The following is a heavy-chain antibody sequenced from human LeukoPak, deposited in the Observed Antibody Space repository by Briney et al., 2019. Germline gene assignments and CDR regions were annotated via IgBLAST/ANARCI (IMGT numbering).Heavy chain of an antibody. D-gene: IGHD6-6*01. CDR3: ARAIAARPGDFDY. CDR2: INHSRST. V-gene: IGHV4-34*01. J-gene: IGHJ4*02. CDR1: GGSFSGYY. Sequence: SETLSLTCAVYGGSFSGYYWSWIRQPPGKGLEWIGEINHSRSTNYNPSLKSRVTISVDTSKNQFSLKLSSVTAADTAVYYCARAIAARPGDFDYWGQGTLVTVSS.